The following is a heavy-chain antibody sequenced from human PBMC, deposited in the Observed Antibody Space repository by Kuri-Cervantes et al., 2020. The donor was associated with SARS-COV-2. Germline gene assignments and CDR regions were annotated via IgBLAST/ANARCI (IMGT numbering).Heavy chain of an antibody. CDR1: GYSFTSYW. J-gene: IGHJ4*02. CDR2: IYPGDSDT. Sequence: GGSLRLSCKGSGYSFTSYWIGWVRQMPGKGLEWMGIIYPGDSDTRYSPSFQGQVTISADKSISTAHLQWSSLKASDTAMYYCARPTYCSGGSCTRFDYWGQGTLVTVSS. D-gene: IGHD2-15*01. V-gene: IGHV5-51*01. CDR3: ARPTYCSGGSCTRFDY.